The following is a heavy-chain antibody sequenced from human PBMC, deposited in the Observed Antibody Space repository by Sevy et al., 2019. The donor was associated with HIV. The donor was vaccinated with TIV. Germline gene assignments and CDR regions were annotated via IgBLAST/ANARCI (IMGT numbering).Heavy chain of an antibody. J-gene: IGHJ4*02. D-gene: IGHD3-10*01. V-gene: IGHV3-15*07. CDR1: GFNISSAS. Sequence: GGSLRLSCGGSGFNISSASMNWVRQAPGRGLEWVGRIKAKIDGETTDYGEPVKGRFIISREDSRKTVYVQLNSVKSEDTAMYFCTTRPYGSIIDYWGQGTLVTVSS. CDR2: IKAKIDGETT. CDR3: TTRPYGSIIDY.